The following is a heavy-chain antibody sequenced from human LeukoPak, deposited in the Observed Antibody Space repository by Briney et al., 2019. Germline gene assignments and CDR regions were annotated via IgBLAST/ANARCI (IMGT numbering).Heavy chain of an antibody. J-gene: IGHJ4*02. CDR3: ARSPTAGYFDY. D-gene: IGHD2-21*02. Sequence: PSETLSLTCTVSGGPISNYYWSWIRQPPGKGLEWIGYIYYSGSTNYNPSLKSRVTISVDTSKNQFSLKLSSVTAADTAVYYCARSPTAGYFDYWGQGTLVTVSS. CDR2: IYYSGST. V-gene: IGHV4-59*01. CDR1: GGPISNYY.